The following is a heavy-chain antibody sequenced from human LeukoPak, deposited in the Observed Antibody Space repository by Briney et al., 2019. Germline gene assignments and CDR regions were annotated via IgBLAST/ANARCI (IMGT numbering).Heavy chain of an antibody. J-gene: IGHJ4*02. V-gene: IGHV3-20*04. D-gene: IGHD2-15*01. CDR3: ARALLRSTDY. CDR2: INWIGGST. Sequence: PGGSLRLSCAASGFTFDDYGMSWVRQAPGKGLEWVSGINWIGGSTGYADSVKGRFTISRDNAKNSLYLQMNSLRAEDTAVYYCARALLRSTDYWGQGTLVTVSS. CDR1: GFTFDDYG.